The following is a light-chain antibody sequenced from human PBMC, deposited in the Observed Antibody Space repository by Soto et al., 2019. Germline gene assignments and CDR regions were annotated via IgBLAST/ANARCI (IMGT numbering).Light chain of an antibody. CDR3: LQGTHWPPT. J-gene: IGKJ4*01. Sequence: LMTQSPLSLPVTLGQPASISCRTSQSLVHSDGNTYLSWFQQRPGQSPRRLISKVSNRDSAVPDRFSGSGSGSDFTLKISRVEAEDVGVYYCLQGTHWPPTFCGGTKVEIK. CDR1: QSLVHSDGNTY. V-gene: IGKV2-30*02. CDR2: KVS.